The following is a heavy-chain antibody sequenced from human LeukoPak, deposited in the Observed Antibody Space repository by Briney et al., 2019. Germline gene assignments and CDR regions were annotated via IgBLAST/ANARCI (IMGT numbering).Heavy chain of an antibody. CDR3: AKDRLAVALGPHFDY. D-gene: IGHD6-19*01. V-gene: IGHV3-30*18. CDR2: ISYDGSNK. CDR1: GFTFSSYG. J-gene: IGHJ4*02. Sequence: GSLRLSFAASGFTFSSYGMHWVRQAPGKGLEWVAVISYDGSNKYYADSVKGRFTISRDNSKNTLYLQMNSLRAEDTAVYYCAKDRLAVALGPHFDYWGQGTLVTVSS.